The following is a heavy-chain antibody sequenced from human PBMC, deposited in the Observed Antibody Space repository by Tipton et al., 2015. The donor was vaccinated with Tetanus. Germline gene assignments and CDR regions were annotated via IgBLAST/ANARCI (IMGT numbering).Heavy chain of an antibody. V-gene: IGHV3-15*01. J-gene: IGHJ4*02. CDR3: STVRGGGRYEFDY. Sequence: LTCAASGFTLTSHSMNWVRQVPGKGLEWVGRIKSKTDGETTDYAASVRGRFTISRDDSKKTLYLQMNGLKTEDTAVYYCSTVRGGGRYEFDYWGQGTLVTVSS. D-gene: IGHD6-19*01. CDR1: GFTLTSHS. CDR2: IKSKTDGETT.